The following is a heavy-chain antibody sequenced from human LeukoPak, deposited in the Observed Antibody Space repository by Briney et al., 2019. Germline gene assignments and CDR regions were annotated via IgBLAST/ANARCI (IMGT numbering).Heavy chain of an antibody. CDR3: ARDTTSIAVAGLEDY. J-gene: IGHJ4*02. V-gene: IGHV3-21*01. CDR1: GFTFSSYS. CDR2: ISSSSYI. D-gene: IGHD6-19*01. Sequence: GGSLRLSCAASGFTFSSYSMNWVRQAPGKGLEWVSSISSSSYIYYADSVKGRFTISRDNAKNSLYLQMNSLRAEDTAVYYCARDTTSIAVAGLEDYWGQGTLVTVSS.